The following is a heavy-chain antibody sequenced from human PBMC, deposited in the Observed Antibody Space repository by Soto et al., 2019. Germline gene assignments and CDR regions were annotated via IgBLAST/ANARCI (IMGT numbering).Heavy chain of an antibody. V-gene: IGHV4-31*03. CDR2: IHYTGST. J-gene: IGHJ3*02. CDR1: SGSISSGGYH. CDR3: ARDSAIAARAFDI. Sequence: SETLSLTCTVSSGSISSGGYHWSWIRQHPGKGLELIGYIHYTGSTYYNPSLKSRLTISVDTSTNQFSLRLSSVTAADTAVYYCARDSAIAARAFDIWGRGTMVTVSS. D-gene: IGHD6-6*01.